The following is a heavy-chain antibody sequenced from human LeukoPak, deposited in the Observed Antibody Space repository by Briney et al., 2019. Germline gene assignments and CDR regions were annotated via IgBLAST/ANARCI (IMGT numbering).Heavy chain of an antibody. CDR1: GFTFSSYS. V-gene: IGHV3-21*01. CDR3: AREPWEQWLEGAY. CDR2: ISTGSSYK. Sequence: GGSLRLSCAASGFTFSSYSMNWVRQAPGKGLEWVSSISTGSSYKYYADSVKGRFTVSRDNAKNSLYLQLNSLRAEDTAVYYCAREPWEQWLEGAYWGQGTLVTVSS. J-gene: IGHJ4*02. D-gene: IGHD6-19*01.